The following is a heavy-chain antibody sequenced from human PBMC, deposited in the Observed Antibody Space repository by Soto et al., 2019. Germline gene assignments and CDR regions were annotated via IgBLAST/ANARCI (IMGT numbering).Heavy chain of an antibody. Sequence: GSLRLSCAASGFTFSNYWMHWVRQAPGKGLVWVSRINSDGSSTSYADSVKGRFTISRDNAKNTLYLQMNSLRAEDTAVYYCARGDYYDPPYYYGMDVWGQGTTVTVSS. J-gene: IGHJ6*02. CDR1: GFTFSNYW. D-gene: IGHD3-22*01. CDR3: ARGDYYDPPYYYGMDV. CDR2: INSDGSST. V-gene: IGHV3-74*01.